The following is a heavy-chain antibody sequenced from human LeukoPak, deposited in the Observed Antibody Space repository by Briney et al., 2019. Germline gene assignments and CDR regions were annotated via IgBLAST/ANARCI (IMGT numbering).Heavy chain of an antibody. CDR2: IIPIFGTA. CDR3: ARDAGYYDFWSGYHGY. Sequence: SVKVSCKASGGTFSSYAISWVRQAPGQGLEWMGRIIPIFGTANYAQKFQGRVTITTDESTSTAYMELSSMRSEDTAVYYCARDAGYYDFWSGYHGYWGQGTLVTVSS. D-gene: IGHD3-3*01. J-gene: IGHJ4*02. CDR1: GGTFSSYA. V-gene: IGHV1-69*05.